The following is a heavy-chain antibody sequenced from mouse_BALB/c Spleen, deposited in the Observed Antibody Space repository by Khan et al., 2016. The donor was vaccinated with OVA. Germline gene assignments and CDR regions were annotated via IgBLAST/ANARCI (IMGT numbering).Heavy chain of an antibody. J-gene: IGHJ2*02. Sequence: EVQLQESGPGLVKPSQSLSLTCTVTGYSITSDYAWNWIRQFPGNKLEWMGFISYSGNTNYNPSLKSRFSITRDTSKNQFFLQLNSVTTEDTATYYCARVYGGEFDYWGQGTSLTVSA. CDR2: ISYSGNT. D-gene: IGHD1-1*01. V-gene: IGHV3-2*02. CDR3: ARVYGGEFDY. CDR1: GYSITSDYA.